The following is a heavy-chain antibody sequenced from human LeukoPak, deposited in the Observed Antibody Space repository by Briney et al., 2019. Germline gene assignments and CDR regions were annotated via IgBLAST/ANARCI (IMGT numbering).Heavy chain of an antibody. CDR3: ARVLGTDGLDY. CDR1: GGSISDYF. J-gene: IGHJ4*02. CDR2: IYYSGST. V-gene: IGHV4-59*12. Sequence: SETLSLTCTVSGGSISDYFWTWIRQPPGKGLEWIGYIYYSGSTDHNPSLKSRVTISVDTSENQFSLKLSSVTAADTAVYYCARVLGTDGLDYWGQGTLVTVSS. D-gene: IGHD1-1*01.